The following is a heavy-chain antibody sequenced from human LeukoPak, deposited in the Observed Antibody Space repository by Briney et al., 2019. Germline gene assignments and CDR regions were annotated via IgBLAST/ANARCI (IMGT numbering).Heavy chain of an antibody. CDR2: ISSSGGTI. V-gene: IGHV3-48*03. J-gene: IGHJ6*04. Sequence: GGSLRLSCAASGFTFSSYEMNWVRQAPGKGLEWVSYISSSGGTIYYEDSVKGRFTISRDNAKNSLYLQMNSLRAEDTAVYYCARDPGIYGSGSYRAHYYYYGMDVWGKGTTVTVSS. D-gene: IGHD3-10*01. CDR1: GFTFSSYE. CDR3: ARDPGIYGSGSYRAHYYYYGMDV.